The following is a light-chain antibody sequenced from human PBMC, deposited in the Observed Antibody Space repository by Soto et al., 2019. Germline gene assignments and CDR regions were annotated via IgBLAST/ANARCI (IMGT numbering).Light chain of an antibody. CDR3: QQYNNWPPWT. CDR2: GAS. CDR1: QSVSSN. J-gene: IGKJ1*01. V-gene: IGKV3-15*01. Sequence: EIVMRQSPATLSVSPGERATLSCRASQSVSSNLAWYQQNPGQAPRLLIYGASNRATGILARFSGSGSETEFTLTISSLQSEDFAVYYCQQYNNWPPWTFGQGTKVDIK.